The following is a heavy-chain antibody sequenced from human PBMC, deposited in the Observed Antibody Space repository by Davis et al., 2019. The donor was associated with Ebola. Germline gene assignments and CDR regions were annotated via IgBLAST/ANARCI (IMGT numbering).Heavy chain of an antibody. Sequence: GESLKISCAASGFTFNTYSMHWVRQAPGKGLEWVAVIWYDGSNKYYADSVKGRFTISRDNSKNTLYLQMNSLRAEDTAIYYCARDAFSLSRYDTEDHWGQGTLVTVSS. CDR2: IWYDGSNK. CDR1: GFTFNTYS. V-gene: IGHV3-33*08. CDR3: ARDAFSLSRYDTEDH. J-gene: IGHJ4*02. D-gene: IGHD3-9*01.